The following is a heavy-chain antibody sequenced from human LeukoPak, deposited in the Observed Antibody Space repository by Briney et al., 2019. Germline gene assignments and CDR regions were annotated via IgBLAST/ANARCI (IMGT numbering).Heavy chain of an antibody. V-gene: IGHV4-59*08. J-gene: IGHJ4*02. D-gene: IGHD3-22*01. CDR1: GGSIGSYY. CDR3: ARGGYYYDSSGPYYFDY. CDR2: IYYSGST. Sequence: SETLSLTCTVSGGSIGSYYWNWIRQAPGKGLEWIGYIYYSGSTYYNPSLKSRVSISVDTSKNQFSLKLSSVTAADTAVYYCARGGYYYDSSGPYYFDYWGQGTLVTVSS.